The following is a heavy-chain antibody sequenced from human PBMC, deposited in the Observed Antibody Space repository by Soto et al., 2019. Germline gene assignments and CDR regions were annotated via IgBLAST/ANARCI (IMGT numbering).Heavy chain of an antibody. CDR3: ARATYCIGSTCTRGPFDP. J-gene: IGHJ5*02. D-gene: IGHD2-15*01. V-gene: IGHV3-30*04. CDR1: GFTFSTYA. Sequence: GGSLRLSCAASGFTFSTYAMHWVRQAPGKGLEWVALISYDGSNKYSADSVKGRFTISRDNAKNTLYLQMNSLRAEDTAVYYCARATYCIGSTCTRGPFDPWAQGTLVTVSS. CDR2: ISYDGSNK.